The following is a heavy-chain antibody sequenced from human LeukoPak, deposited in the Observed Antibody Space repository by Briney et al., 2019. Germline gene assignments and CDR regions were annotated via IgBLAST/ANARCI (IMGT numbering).Heavy chain of an antibody. V-gene: IGHV3-23*01. CDR3: ARARSSYGYGDAFDI. CDR1: GFTFSSYA. CDR2: ISGSGTNT. Sequence: PGGSLRLSCAASGFTFSSYAMNWVRQAPGKGLEWVSGISGSGTNTYYADSVKGRFTISRDNSKNTLYLQMNSLRAEDTAVYYCARARSSYGYGDAFDIWGQGTMVTVSS. J-gene: IGHJ3*02. D-gene: IGHD5-18*01.